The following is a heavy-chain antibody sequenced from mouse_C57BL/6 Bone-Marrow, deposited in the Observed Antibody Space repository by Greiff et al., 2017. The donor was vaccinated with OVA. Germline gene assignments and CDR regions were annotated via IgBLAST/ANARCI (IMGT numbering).Heavy chain of an antibody. D-gene: IGHD2-4*01. CDR3: ARLCIYYDQPCSMDY. CDR2: IHPNSGST. J-gene: IGHJ4*01. V-gene: IGHV1-64*01. Sequence: QVQLQQPGAELVKPGASVKLSCKASGYTFTSYWMHWVKQRPGQGLEWIGMIHPNSGSTNYNEKFKSKATLTVDKSSSTAYMQLSSLTSEDSAVYYCARLCIYYDQPCSMDYWGKGTSVTVSS. CDR1: GYTFTSYW.